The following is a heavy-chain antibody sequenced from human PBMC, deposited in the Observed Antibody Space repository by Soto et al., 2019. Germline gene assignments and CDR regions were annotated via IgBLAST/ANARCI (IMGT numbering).Heavy chain of an antibody. Sequence: QVQLQESGPGLVKPSQTLSLTCTVSGGSISSGGYYWSWIRQHPGKGLEWIGYIYYSGSTYYNPSLKRRVTISVDTSKNQFSLKLSSVTAADTAVYYCARVRQWLVDRSPYYFDYWGQGTLVTVSS. CDR3: ARVRQWLVDRSPYYFDY. CDR2: IYYSGST. J-gene: IGHJ4*02. CDR1: GGSISSGGYY. V-gene: IGHV4-31*03. D-gene: IGHD6-19*01.